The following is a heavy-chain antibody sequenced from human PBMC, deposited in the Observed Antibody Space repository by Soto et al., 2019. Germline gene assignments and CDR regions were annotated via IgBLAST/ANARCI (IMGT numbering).Heavy chain of an antibody. J-gene: IGHJ6*02. V-gene: IGHV3-23*01. Sequence: GGSLRLSCAAPGSTFSSYTFHWVRQAPGKGLEWVSCITGSGDLTHYAESVQGRFTISRDQSRNMLDLQMKSLRVEDTAVYYCAREERFTSGYYYVTGDFYYHALVVWGQGTTVTVSS. D-gene: IGHD3-22*01. CDR3: AREERFTSGYYYVTGDFYYHALVV. CDR2: ITGSGDLT. CDR1: GSTFSSYT.